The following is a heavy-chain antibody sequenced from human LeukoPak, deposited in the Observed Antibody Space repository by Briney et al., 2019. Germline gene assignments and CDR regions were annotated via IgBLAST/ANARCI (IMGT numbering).Heavy chain of an antibody. J-gene: IGHJ6*02. CDR2: INSDGSIT. D-gene: IGHD5-18*01. V-gene: IGHV3-74*01. Sequence: HPGGSLRLSCAASGFTFTTYWMHWVRQAPGKGLVWVSHINSDGSITSYADSVKGRLTISRDNAKNTLYLQMNSLRAEDTAVYYCARDAVDTANAVWGQGTTVTVSS. CDR3: ARDAVDTANAV. CDR1: GFTFTTYW.